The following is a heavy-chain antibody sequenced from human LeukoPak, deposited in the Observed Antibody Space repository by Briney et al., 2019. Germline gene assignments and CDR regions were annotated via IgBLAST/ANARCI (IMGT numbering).Heavy chain of an antibody. CDR1: GYPFIGYY. J-gene: IGHJ4*02. V-gene: IGHV1-2*02. Sequence: ASVKVSRKASGYPFIGYYMHWVRQAPGQGLEWMGWISPKSGATNSAPNFQGRVTMTRDTSISTAYMEVSRLRSDDTAVYYCAREDSSGYDYWGQGTLVTVSS. D-gene: IGHD3-22*01. CDR3: AREDSSGYDY. CDR2: ISPKSGAT.